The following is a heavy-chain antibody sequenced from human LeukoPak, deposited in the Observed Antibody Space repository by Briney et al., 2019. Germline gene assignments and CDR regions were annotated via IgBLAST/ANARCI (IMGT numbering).Heavy chain of an antibody. CDR3: AKDQGTAIFGMIIPDWYFDL. D-gene: IGHD3-3*01. Sequence: PGGSLRLSSAASGFTFSSYGMNWVRQAPGKGLDWVSTISGGSNNINYAGSVKGRFTTSRDNSQNTLYLQMNSLRADDTAVYYCAKDQGTAIFGMIIPDWYFDLWGRGTLVTVSS. V-gene: IGHV3-23*01. CDR1: GFTFSSYG. CDR2: ISGGSNNI. J-gene: IGHJ2*01.